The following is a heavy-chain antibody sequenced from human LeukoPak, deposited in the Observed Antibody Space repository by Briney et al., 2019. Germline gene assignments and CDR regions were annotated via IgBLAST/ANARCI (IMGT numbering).Heavy chain of an antibody. CDR1: GFTFSRSW. Sequence: GGSLRLSCTASGFTFSRSWMHWVRQAPGKGLVWVSRINGDGSESTYAYSVKGRFTISRDNARNTLHLQMSSLRAEDTAIYYCARDPGVRGVCHIYFDPWGQGTLVTVSS. J-gene: IGHJ5*02. V-gene: IGHV3-74*01. D-gene: IGHD3-10*01. CDR3: ARDPGVRGVCHIYFDP. CDR2: INGDGSES.